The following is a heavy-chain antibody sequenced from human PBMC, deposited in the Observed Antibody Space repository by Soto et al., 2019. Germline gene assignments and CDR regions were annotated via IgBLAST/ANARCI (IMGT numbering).Heavy chain of an antibody. CDR3: DTTAWGDDRSGSPYWYFDL. CDR2: TIPIFGTA. D-gene: IGHD3-22*01. J-gene: IGHJ2*01. Sequence: QVQLVQSGAEVKKPGSSVKVSCKASGGTFSSYAISWVRQAPGQGLEWMGGTIPIFGTANYAQKFQGRVTITADESTSTGYMELSRLRSDDTAVYYCDTTAWGDDRSGSPYWYFDLWGRGTLVPVAS. V-gene: IGHV1-69*01. CDR1: GGTFSSYA.